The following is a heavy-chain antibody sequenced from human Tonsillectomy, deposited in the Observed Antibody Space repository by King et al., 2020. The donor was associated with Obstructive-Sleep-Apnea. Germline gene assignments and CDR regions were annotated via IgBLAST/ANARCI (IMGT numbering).Heavy chain of an antibody. CDR1: GFTFSSYG. Sequence: QLVQSGGGVVQPGRSLRLSCAASGFTFSSYGMHWVRQAPGKGLEWVAVISYDGSNKYYADSVKGRFTISRDNSKNTLYLQMNSLRPEDTAVYYCAKDALAYCGGDCYVDYWGQGTLVTVSS. V-gene: IGHV3-30*18. J-gene: IGHJ4*02. CDR2: ISYDGSNK. CDR3: AKDALAYCGGDCYVDY. D-gene: IGHD2-21*02.